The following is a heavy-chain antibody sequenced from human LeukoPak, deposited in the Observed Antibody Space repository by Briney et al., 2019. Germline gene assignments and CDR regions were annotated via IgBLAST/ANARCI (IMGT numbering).Heavy chain of an antibody. V-gene: IGHV3-21*01. J-gene: IGHJ4*02. Sequence: GGSLRLSCAASGFTFSSYSTNWVRQAPGKGLEWVSSITSSGSYIYYADSVKGRFTISRDNAKNSLYLQMNSLRAEDTAVYYCARDLRGGSGYSSSWYEVSDYWGQGTLVTVSS. CDR2: ITSSGSYI. CDR3: ARDLRGGSGYSSSWYEVSDY. CDR1: GFTFSSYS. D-gene: IGHD6-13*01.